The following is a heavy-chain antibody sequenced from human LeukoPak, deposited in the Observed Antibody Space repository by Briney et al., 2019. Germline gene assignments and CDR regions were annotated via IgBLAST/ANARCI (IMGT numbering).Heavy chain of an antibody. V-gene: IGHV3-74*01. CDR1: GFTFSSYW. CDR3: ATERSIAAAGVLLGGGMDV. D-gene: IGHD6-13*01. Sequence: PGGSLRLSCAASGFTFSSYWMHWVRQAPGKGLVWVSRINSDGSSTSYADSVKGRFTISRDNAKNTLYLQMNSLRAEDTAVYYCATERSIAAAGVLLGGGMDVWGQGTTVTVSS. J-gene: IGHJ6*02. CDR2: INSDGSST.